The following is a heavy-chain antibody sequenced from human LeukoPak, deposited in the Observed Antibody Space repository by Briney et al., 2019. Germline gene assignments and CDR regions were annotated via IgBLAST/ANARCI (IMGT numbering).Heavy chain of an antibody. Sequence: GSSVKVSCKASGYTFTTYYMHWVRQAPGPGLEWVGVINPVGGSTIYAQNFQGRVTMTTGPSTSTVYMELSSRRSEDTAIYYCARSHWLVDPSDYWGRGTLVTVSS. J-gene: IGHJ4*02. V-gene: IGHV1-46*01. CDR1: GYTFTTYY. CDR2: INPVGGST. CDR3: ARSHWLVDPSDY. D-gene: IGHD3/OR15-3a*01.